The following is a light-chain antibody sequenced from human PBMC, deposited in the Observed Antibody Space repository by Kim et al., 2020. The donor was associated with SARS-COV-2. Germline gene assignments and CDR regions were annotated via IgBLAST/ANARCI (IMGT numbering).Light chain of an antibody. CDR2: GAS. Sequence: CPGESPTPPCRASQSVTSTYLAWNQQNPGRAPRLLIFGASSRATGIPERFSGSGSGTDFNLPISRVEPEDFAVYNCQQYGSPPCTFVQGTKVDIK. J-gene: IGKJ1*01. CDR1: QSVTSTY. CDR3: QQYGSPPCT. V-gene: IGKV3-20*01.